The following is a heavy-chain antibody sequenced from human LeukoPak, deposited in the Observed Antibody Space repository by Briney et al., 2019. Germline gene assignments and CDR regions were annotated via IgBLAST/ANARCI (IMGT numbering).Heavy chain of an antibody. J-gene: IGHJ6*03. V-gene: IGHV1-69*05. D-gene: IGHD2-2*01. Sequence: SVKVSCKASGGTFSSYAISWVRQAPGQGLEWMGGIIPIFGTANYAQKFQGRVTITTDESTSTANMELGSLRSEATAVYYCASWGGPSGSSTRYYYYYYMDVWGKGTTVTVSS. CDR2: IIPIFGTA. CDR3: ASWGGPSGSSTRYYYYYYMDV. CDR1: GGTFSSYA.